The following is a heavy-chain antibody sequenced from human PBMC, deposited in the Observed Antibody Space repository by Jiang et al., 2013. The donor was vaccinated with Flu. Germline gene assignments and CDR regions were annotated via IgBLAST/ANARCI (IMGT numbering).Heavy chain of an antibody. J-gene: IGHJ4*02. Sequence: GSGLVKPSETLSLTCTVSGASVTSVSHYWSWIRQPPGKGLEWIGYVYSSGATFSNPSLKSRVTISVDTSKNQFSLNLSSVTAADTAVYYCARRGTYFFDYWGQG. CDR1: GASVTSVSHY. V-gene: IGHV4-61*01. D-gene: IGHD1/OR15-1a*01. CDR3: ARRGTYFFDY. CDR2: VYSSGAT.